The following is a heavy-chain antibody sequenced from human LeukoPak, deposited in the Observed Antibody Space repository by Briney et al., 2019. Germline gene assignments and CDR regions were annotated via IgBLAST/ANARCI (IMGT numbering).Heavy chain of an antibody. CDR3: STGSGHAFDI. D-gene: IGHD1-14*01. J-gene: IGHJ3*02. CDR1: GFTFSSYW. Sequence: GGSLRLSCTASGFTFSSYWMHWVRQVPGKGLVWVSRINSDGSSTSYADSVKGRFTISRDNAKNTLYVQMNSLRSEDTAVYYCSTGSGHAFDICGRGTMVTLSS. CDR2: INSDGSST. V-gene: IGHV3-74*01.